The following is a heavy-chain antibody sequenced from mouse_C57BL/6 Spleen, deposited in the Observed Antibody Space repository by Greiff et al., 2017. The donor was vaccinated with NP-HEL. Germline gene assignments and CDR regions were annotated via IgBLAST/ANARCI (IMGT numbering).Heavy chain of an antibody. V-gene: IGHV1-63*01. CDR1: GYTFTNYW. Sequence: VQLQQSGAELVRPGTSVKMSCKASGYTFTNYWIGWAKQRPGHGLEWIGDIYPGGGYTNYNEKFKGKATLTADKSSSTAYMQFSSLTSEDSAIYYCARSDDYAWFAYWGQGTLVTVSA. CDR2: IYPGGGYT. CDR3: ARSDDYAWFAY. D-gene: IGHD2-4*01. J-gene: IGHJ3*01.